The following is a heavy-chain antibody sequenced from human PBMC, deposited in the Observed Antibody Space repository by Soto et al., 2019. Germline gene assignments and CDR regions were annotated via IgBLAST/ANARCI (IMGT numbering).Heavy chain of an antibody. J-gene: IGHJ6*02. Sequence: PSETLSLTCTVSGGSISSGGYYWSWIRQHPGKGLEWIGYIYYSGSTYYNPSLKSRVTISVDTSKNQFSLKLSSVTAADTAVYYCARINTIFGVVRSLYGMDVWGQGTTVTVSS. CDR2: IYYSGST. V-gene: IGHV4-31*03. CDR1: GGSISSGGYY. CDR3: ARINTIFGVVRSLYGMDV. D-gene: IGHD3-3*01.